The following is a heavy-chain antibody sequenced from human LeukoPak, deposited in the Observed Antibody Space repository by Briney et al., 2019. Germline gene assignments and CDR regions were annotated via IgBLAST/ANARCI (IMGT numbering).Heavy chain of an antibody. CDR1: GFTFSDHY. D-gene: IGHD2-21*01. J-gene: IGHJ3*01. Sequence: GGSLRLSCAASGFTFSDHYMDWVRQAPGKGLEWVGRTRNKANSYTTEYAASVKGRFTISRDDSKNSLYLQMNSLKTEDTAVYYCAKGKVNHDGALDAWGQGTLVTVSS. V-gene: IGHV3-72*01. CDR3: AKGKVNHDGALDA. CDR2: TRNKANSYTT.